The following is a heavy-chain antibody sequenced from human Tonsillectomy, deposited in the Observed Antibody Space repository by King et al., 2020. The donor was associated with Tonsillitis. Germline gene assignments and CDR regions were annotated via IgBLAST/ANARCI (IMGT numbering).Heavy chain of an antibody. CDR1: GYTFTGYY. CDR2: INPSGGST. V-gene: IGHV1-46*01. J-gene: IGHJ6*02. CDR3: AIDRPDSSSWYSYYFYGMDV. D-gene: IGHD6-13*01. Sequence: VQLVESGAEVKKPGASVKISCKASGYTFTGYYMHWVRQAPGQGLEWMGIINPSGGSTTYAQNFQDRVTMTRDTSTTTVYMELSSLRSEDTAVYYCAIDRPDSSSWYSYYFYGMDVWGQGTTVTVSS.